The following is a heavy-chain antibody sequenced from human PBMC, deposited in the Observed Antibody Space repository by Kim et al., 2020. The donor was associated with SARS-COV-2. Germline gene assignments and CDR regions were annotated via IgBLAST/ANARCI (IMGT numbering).Heavy chain of an antibody. D-gene: IGHD1-1*01. CDR3: ARGRLNVGQPILEYYFD. V-gene: IGHV3-30*04. CDR2: ISYDVNKK. J-gene: IGHJ4*01. Sequence: GGSLRLSCAVSGFTFNDYAMNWVRQAPGKGLEWVAIISYDVNKKHYADSVQGRFTISRDNSKNTLYLQINTLRPEDTAVYYCARGRLNVGQPILEYYFD. CDR1: GFTFNDYA.